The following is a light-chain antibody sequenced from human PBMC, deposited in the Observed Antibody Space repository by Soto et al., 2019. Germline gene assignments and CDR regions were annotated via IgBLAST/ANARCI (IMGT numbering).Light chain of an antibody. CDR3: CSSAPESTYV. Sequence: PASVAGSPGESIAISWAGARSGVGTYNSVSWSQQPPPTTPHVIIYKGNQRPSGASNRFFGSPSSSAASLTLSPLQADDEADYFRCSSAPESTYVFGTGTKVTVL. CDR1: RSGVGTYNS. CDR2: KGN. V-gene: IGLV2-23*01. J-gene: IGLJ1*01.